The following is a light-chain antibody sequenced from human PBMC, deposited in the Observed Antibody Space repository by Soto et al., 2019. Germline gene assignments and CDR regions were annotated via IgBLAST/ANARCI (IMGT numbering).Light chain of an antibody. CDR2: EVS. Sequence: DVVVTQSPLSLPVTLGQASSISCNSSLSLLHITGETFLFWYLQKPGRSPQLLIYEVSTRVSGVPDRFSGSGSGTDFTLEISRVETDDVGIYYCMQSTQLPPTFGQGTRLEI. CDR1: LSLLHITGETF. J-gene: IGKJ5*01. V-gene: IGKV2D-29*02. CDR3: MQSTQLPPT.